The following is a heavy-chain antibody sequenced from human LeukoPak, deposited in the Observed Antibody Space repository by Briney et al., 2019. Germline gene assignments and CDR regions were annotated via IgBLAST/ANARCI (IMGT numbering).Heavy chain of an antibody. CDR1: GFIFDDYT. V-gene: IGHV3-43*01. Sequence: GGSLRLSCAASGFIFDDYTMHWVRQAPGKGLEWVSLISWDGDNTYYADSVKGRFTISRDNSKDSLYLQMNSLRPEDTALYYCAKNGFLGAAIQFGYFQHWGQGTLVTVSS. D-gene: IGHD2-2*02. J-gene: IGHJ1*01. CDR2: ISWDGDNT. CDR3: AKNGFLGAAIQFGYFQH.